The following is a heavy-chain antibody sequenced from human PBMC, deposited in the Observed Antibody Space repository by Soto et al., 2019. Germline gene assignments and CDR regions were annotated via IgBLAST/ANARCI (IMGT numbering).Heavy chain of an antibody. Sequence: QVQLQQWGAGLLKPSETLSLTCAVYGGSFSGYQWSWIRQTPGKGLEWSGEINDSGNINYNPSLRGRVAVVVDRPRERIWLKRGSVSGADTAVDYCARGLRLWFGELARRGGYYYYMDVWGKGTTVIVSS. CDR3: ARGLRLWFGELARRGGYYYYMDV. CDR1: GGSFSGYQ. J-gene: IGHJ6*03. D-gene: IGHD3-10*01. CDR2: INDSGNI. V-gene: IGHV4-34*01.